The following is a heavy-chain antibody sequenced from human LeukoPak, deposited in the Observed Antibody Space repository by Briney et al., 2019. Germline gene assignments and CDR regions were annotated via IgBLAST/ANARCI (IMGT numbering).Heavy chain of an antibody. CDR3: ARVGVITPEYQLLKRDQAFDI. V-gene: IGHV4-39*01. CDR1: GGSISSSSYY. CDR2: IYYSGST. D-gene: IGHD2-2*01. Sequence: SETLSLTCTVSGGSISSSSYYWGWIRQPPGKGLEWIGSIYYSGSTYYNPSLKSRVTISVDTSKNQFSLQLNSVTPEDTAVYYCARVGVITPEYQLLKRDQAFDIWGQGTMVTVSS. J-gene: IGHJ3*02.